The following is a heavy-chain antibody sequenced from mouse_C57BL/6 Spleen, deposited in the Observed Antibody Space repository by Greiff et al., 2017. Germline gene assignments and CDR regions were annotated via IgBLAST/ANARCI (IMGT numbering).Heavy chain of an antibody. Sequence: VQLKESGPGLVKPSQSLSLTCSVTGYSITSGYYWNWIRQFPGNKLEWMGYISYDGSNNYNPSLKNRISITRDTSKNQFFLKLNSVTTADTATYYCAKRNSYAMDYWGQGTSVTVSS. CDR3: AKRNSYAMDY. V-gene: IGHV3-6*01. CDR1: GYSITSGYY. J-gene: IGHJ4*01. D-gene: IGHD2-1*01. CDR2: ISYDGSN.